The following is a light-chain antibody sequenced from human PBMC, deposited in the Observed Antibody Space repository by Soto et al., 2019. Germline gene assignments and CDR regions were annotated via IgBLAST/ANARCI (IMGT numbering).Light chain of an antibody. Sequence: EIVMTQSPATLSVSPGERATLSCRASQSVSNNLAWYQQKPGQAPRLLIYGASTGATGIPARFSGSGSGTEFTFTISSLQSEDFAVYYCQQYNNWPGTFGQGTKVDIK. V-gene: IGKV3-15*01. CDR1: QSVSNN. J-gene: IGKJ1*01. CDR2: GAS. CDR3: QQYNNWPGT.